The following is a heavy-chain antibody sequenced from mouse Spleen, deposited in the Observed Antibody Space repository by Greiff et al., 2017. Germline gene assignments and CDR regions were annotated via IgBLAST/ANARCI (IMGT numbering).Heavy chain of an antibody. J-gene: IGHJ2*01. CDR1: GFNIKDYY. CDR2: IDPENGNT. D-gene: IGHD2-3*01. Sequence: EVHLVESGAELVKPGASVKLSCTASGFNIKDYYMHWVKQRPEQGLEWIGWIDPENGNTIYDPKFQGKASITADTSSNTAYLQLSSLTSEDTAVYYCARMGYLDYWGQGTTLTVSS. V-gene: IGHV14-1*02. CDR3: ARMGYLDY.